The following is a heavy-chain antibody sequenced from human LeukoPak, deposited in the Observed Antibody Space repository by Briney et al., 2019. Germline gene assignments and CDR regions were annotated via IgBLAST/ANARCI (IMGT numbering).Heavy chain of an antibody. J-gene: IGHJ4*02. Sequence: GGSLRLSCAASGFTFSSYEMTWVRQAPGKGLEWVSYISSSGSTIYYADSVKGRFTISRDNAKNSLYLQMNSLRAEDTAVYYCARDLWDLWSGFDYWGQGTLVTVSS. V-gene: IGHV3-48*03. CDR3: ARDLWDLWSGFDY. D-gene: IGHD3-3*01. CDR2: ISSSGSTI. CDR1: GFTFSSYE.